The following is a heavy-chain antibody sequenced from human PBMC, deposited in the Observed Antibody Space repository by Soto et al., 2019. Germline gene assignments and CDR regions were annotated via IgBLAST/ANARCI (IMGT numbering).Heavy chain of an antibody. J-gene: IGHJ4*02. CDR2: IYYSGST. CDR3: ARGNSDFDY. CDR1: GDSISSNYYY. V-gene: IGHV4-61*05. D-gene: IGHD3-10*01. Sequence: SETLSLTCSVSGDSISSNYYYWGWIRPPPGKGLEWIGYIYYSGSTNYNPSLKSRVTISVDTSKNQFSLKLSSVTAADRAVYYCARGNSDFDYWGQGTLVTVSS.